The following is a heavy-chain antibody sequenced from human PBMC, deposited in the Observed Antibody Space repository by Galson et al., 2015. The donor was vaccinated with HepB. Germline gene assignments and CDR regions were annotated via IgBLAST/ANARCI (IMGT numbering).Heavy chain of an antibody. D-gene: IGHD5-18*01. Sequence: SLRLSCAASGFTFSDYYMSWIRQAPGKGLEWVSYISSSSSYTNYADSVKGRFTITRDNAKNSLYLQMNSLRAEDTAVYYCARGQGYSYGYLSCYYYGMDAWGQGTTVTVSS. J-gene: IGHJ6*02. CDR3: ARGQGYSYGYLSCYYYGMDA. CDR2: ISSSSSYT. CDR1: GFTFSDYY. V-gene: IGHV3-11*06.